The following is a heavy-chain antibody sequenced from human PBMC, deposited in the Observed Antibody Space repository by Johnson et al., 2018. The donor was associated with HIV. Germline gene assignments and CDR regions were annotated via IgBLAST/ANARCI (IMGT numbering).Heavy chain of an antibody. Sequence: MQLVESGGGLVQPGGSLRLSCAASGFTFSSYAMDWVRQTPGKGLAWVSAVSAGGDNTYYADSVKGRFTISRDNSKNTLYLQMNSLRADDTAVYYCAKDLRVFDWFNAYDAFDIWGQGTMVTVSS. D-gene: IGHD3-9*01. J-gene: IGHJ3*02. CDR1: GFTFSSYA. CDR3: AKDLRVFDWFNAYDAFDI. V-gene: IGHV3-23*04. CDR2: VSAGGDNT.